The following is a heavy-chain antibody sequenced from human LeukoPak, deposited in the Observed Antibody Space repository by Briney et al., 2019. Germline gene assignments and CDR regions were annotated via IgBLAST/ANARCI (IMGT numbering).Heavy chain of an antibody. D-gene: IGHD6-13*01. J-gene: IGHJ4*02. Sequence: PSETLSLTCTVSGGSISSSSYYWGWIRQPPGKGLEWIGSIYYSGSTYYNPSLKSRVTISVDTSKNQFSLKLSSVTAADTAVYYCARGLAAAGTFTGDVRWGQGALVTVSS. V-gene: IGHV4-39*01. CDR3: ARGLAAAGTFTGDVR. CDR1: GGSISSSSYY. CDR2: IYYSGST.